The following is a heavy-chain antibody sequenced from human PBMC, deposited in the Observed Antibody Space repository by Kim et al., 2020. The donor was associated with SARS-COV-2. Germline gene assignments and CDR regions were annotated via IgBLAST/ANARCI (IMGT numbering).Heavy chain of an antibody. CDR3: AREGGAYGDYGERIRTFYYYDGMDV. CDR2: IWYDGSNK. D-gene: IGHD4-17*01. V-gene: IGHV3-33*08. J-gene: IGHJ6*02. CDR1: GFTFSSYG. Sequence: GGSLRLSCAASGFTFSSYGMHWVRQAPGKGLEWVAVIWYDGSNKYYADSVKGRFTISRDNSKNTLYLQMNSLRAEDTAVYYCAREGGAYGDYGERIRTFYYYDGMDVWGQGTTVTVYS.